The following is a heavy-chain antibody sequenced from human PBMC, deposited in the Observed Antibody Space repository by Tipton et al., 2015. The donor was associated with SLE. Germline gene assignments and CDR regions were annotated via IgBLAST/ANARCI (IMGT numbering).Heavy chain of an antibody. CDR2: IYYSGST. J-gene: IGHJ5*02. D-gene: IGHD6-13*01. CDR1: GGSISSHY. V-gene: IGHV4-59*11. CDR3: AKDFSSSPGWFDP. Sequence: TLSLTCTVSGGSISSHYWSWIRQPPGKGLEWIGYIYYSGSTNYNPSLKSRVTISVDTSKNQFSLKLTSVTAADTGVYYCAKDFSSSPGWFDPWGPGTLVTVAS.